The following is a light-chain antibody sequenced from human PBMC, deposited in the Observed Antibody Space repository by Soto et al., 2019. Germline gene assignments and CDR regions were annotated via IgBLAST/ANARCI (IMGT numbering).Light chain of an antibody. CDR1: QSVSSSY. CDR3: QQYGSSGT. Sequence: EIVLAQSPVTLSLSPGERATLSCRASQSVSSSYLAWYQQKAGRAPRLLIYAASSRATGIPDRFSGSGSGTDFTLTISRLEPEDFAVYYCQQYGSSGTFGQGTKVDIK. V-gene: IGKV3-20*01. J-gene: IGKJ1*01. CDR2: AAS.